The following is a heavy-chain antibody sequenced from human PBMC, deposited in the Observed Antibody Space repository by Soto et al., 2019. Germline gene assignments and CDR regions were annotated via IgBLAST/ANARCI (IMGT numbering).Heavy chain of an antibody. V-gene: IGHV4-59*01. CDR1: GGSISSYY. CDR2: IYYSGST. Sequence: PSETLSLTCTVSGGSISSYYWSWIRQPPGKGLEWIGYIYYSGSTNYNPSLKSRVTISVDTSKNQFSLKLSSVTAADTAVYYCARDRSDYGYNWFDPWGQGTLVTVSS. D-gene: IGHD4-17*01. J-gene: IGHJ5*02. CDR3: ARDRSDYGYNWFDP.